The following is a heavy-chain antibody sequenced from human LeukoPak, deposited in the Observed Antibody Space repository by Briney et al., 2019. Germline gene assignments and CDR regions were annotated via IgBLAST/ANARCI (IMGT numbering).Heavy chain of an antibody. Sequence: GGSLRLSCAASGFTFSSYGMHWVRQAPGKGLEWVAVISYDGSNKYYADSVKGRFTISRDNSKNTLYLQMNSLRAEDTAVYYCARDRLPYYDILTGENWFDPWGQGTLVTVSS. V-gene: IGHV3-30*03. J-gene: IGHJ5*02. D-gene: IGHD3-9*01. CDR1: GFTFSSYG. CDR2: ISYDGSNK. CDR3: ARDRLPYYDILTGENWFDP.